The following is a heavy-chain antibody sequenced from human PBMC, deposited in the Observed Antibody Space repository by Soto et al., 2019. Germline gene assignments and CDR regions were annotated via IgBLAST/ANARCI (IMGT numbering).Heavy chain of an antibody. D-gene: IGHD3-10*01. CDR3: ARQWVDYYGSGSYYNCFDP. CDR2: IYHTGNT. V-gene: IGHV4-39*01. Sequence: QLQLQESGPGLVKPSETLSLACTVSGGSISSANYYWGWIRQTPGKGLEWIGTIYHTGNTYHNPSLKSRVTISVDTSQNQFSLRLSSVTAADTAVYYCARQWVDYYGSGSYYNCFDPWGQGTLVTVSS. CDR1: GGSISSANYY. J-gene: IGHJ5*02.